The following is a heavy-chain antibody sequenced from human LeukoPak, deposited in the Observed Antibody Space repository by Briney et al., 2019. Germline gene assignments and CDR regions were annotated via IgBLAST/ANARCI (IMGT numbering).Heavy chain of an antibody. Sequence: ASVKVSCKASGYTFTGYYMHWVRQAPGQGLEWMGWINPNSGGTNYAQKFQGRVTMTRDTSISTAYVELSRLRSDDTAVYYCARDLRRSYYGSGKGYYFDYWGQGTLVTVSS. CDR1: GYTFTGYY. J-gene: IGHJ4*02. CDR2: INPNSGGT. V-gene: IGHV1-2*02. CDR3: ARDLRRSYYGSGKGYYFDY. D-gene: IGHD3-10*01.